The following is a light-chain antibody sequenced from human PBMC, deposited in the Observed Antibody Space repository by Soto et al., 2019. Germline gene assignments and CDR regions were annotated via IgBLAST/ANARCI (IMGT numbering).Light chain of an antibody. J-gene: IGLJ1*01. CDR1: STDVGAYNY. Sequence: QSALTQPASVSGSPGQSITISCTGASTDVGAYNYVSWYQQRPGKAPKLMIYEVNNRPSGVSDRFSGSKSDNTASLTISGLQDEDEADYYCSSYNKTSTYVFGSGTKVTV. V-gene: IGLV2-14*01. CDR3: SSYNKTSTYV. CDR2: EVN.